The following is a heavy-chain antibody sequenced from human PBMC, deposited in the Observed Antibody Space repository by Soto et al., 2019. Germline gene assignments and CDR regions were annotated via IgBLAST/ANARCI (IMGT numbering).Heavy chain of an antibody. CDR2: IYHSGST. D-gene: IGHD5-18*01. CDR3: ARPAMVFSYFDY. Sequence: PSETLSLTCAVSGGSISSGGYSWSWIRQPPGKGLEWIGYIYHSGSTYYNPSLKSRVTISVDRSKNQFSLKLSSVTAADTAVYYCARPAMVFSYFDYWGQGTLVTVSS. J-gene: IGHJ4*02. CDR1: GGSISSGGYS. V-gene: IGHV4-30-2*01.